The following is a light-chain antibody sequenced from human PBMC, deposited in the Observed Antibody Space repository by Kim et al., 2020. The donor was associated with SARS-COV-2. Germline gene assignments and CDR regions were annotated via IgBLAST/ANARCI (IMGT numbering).Light chain of an antibody. V-gene: IGKV3-11*01. CDR1: QSVSSS. J-gene: IGKJ4*01. CDR3: QQRSSWPLT. Sequence: EVVLTQSPATLSLSPGERATLSCRASQSVSSSLAWYQQKPGQTPRLLIYDASNRATDIPARFSGSGSGTDFTLTISSLEPEDFAVYYCQQRSSWPLTFGGGTQVEIK. CDR2: DAS.